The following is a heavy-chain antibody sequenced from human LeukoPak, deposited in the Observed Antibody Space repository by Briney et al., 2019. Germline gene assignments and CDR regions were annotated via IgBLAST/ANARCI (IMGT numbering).Heavy chain of an antibody. D-gene: IGHD6-19*01. J-gene: IGHJ6*03. CDR2: INAGNGNR. V-gene: IGHV1-3*01. CDR1: GYTFTSYT. Sequence: ASVKVSCKASGYTFTSYTIHWVRQAPGQRLEWMGWINAGNGNRKYSQEFQDRVTITRDTSTSTAYMDLRSLRSDDTAVYYCARDLRYSSGWSASGMDVWGKGTTVTISS. CDR3: ARDLRYSSGWSASGMDV.